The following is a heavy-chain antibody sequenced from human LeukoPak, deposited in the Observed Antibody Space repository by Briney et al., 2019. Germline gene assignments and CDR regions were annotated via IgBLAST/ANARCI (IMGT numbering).Heavy chain of an antibody. J-gene: IGHJ3*02. D-gene: IGHD3-10*01. CDR3: ARDMAGRMARGANDAFDI. CDR2: ISYDGSKI. Sequence: GGSLRLSCAASGFTFSSYPLHWVRQAPGKGLEWVTLISYDGSKIYYADSVKGRFTISRDNSKNTLYLQMNSLRAEDTAVYYCARDMAGRMARGANDAFDIWGQGTMVTVSS. CDR1: GFTFSSYP. V-gene: IGHV3-30-3*01.